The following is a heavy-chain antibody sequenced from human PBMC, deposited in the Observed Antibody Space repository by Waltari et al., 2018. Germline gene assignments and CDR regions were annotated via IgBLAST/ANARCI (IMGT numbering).Heavy chain of an antibody. V-gene: IGHV4-30-2*01. Sequence: QLQLQESGSGLVKPSQTLSLTCDVSGYSINNGDYSWSWIRQPPGKGLEWIGYIYPSGNTFYQPSLKSRVTISLDTSRNQFSLKLTTVTAADTAVYYCARTGGGVSTVYFDFWGQGTLVTVSS. CDR3: ARTGGGVSTVYFDF. CDR1: GYSINNGDYS. J-gene: IGHJ4*02. CDR2: IYPSGNT. D-gene: IGHD3-3*01.